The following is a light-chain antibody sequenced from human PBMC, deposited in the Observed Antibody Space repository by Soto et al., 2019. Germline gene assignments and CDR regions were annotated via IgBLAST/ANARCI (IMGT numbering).Light chain of an antibody. J-gene: IGKJ2*01. Sequence: EIMLTQSPGTLSLSPGERVTLSCWASRSVSSRFLAWYQQKPGQAPRVFIYGASSRATGIPDRFSGSGSGSDFTLTISRLEPEDFAVYYCQQYGYSPYTFGQGTKLEIK. CDR1: RSVSSRF. CDR2: GAS. CDR3: QQYGYSPYT. V-gene: IGKV3-20*01.